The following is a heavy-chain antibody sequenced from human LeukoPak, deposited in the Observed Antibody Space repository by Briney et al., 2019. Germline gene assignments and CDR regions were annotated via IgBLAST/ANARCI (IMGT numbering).Heavy chain of an antibody. CDR3: ARVRYYGSGSYYTPYYYYYYYGMDV. J-gene: IGHJ6*02. CDR2: IYYSGST. Sequence: SETLSLTCTVSGGSISSYYWSWIRQPPGKGLEWIGYIYYSGSTNYNPSLKSRVTISVDTSKNRFSLKLSSVTAADTAVYYCARVRYYGSGSYYTPYYYYYYYGMDVWGQGTTVTVSS. D-gene: IGHD3-10*01. V-gene: IGHV4-59*01. CDR1: GGSISSYY.